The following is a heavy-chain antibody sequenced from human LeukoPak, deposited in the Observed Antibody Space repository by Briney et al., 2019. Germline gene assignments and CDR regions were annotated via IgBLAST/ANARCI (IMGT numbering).Heavy chain of an antibody. Sequence: SETLSLTCTVSGDSISSGDYYWSWIRQPAGTGLEWIGRISSSGSTNYNPSLKSRVTISVDTSKNQFSLKLSSVTAADTAVYYCARVDSSSWDHDYWGQGTLVTVSS. J-gene: IGHJ4*02. D-gene: IGHD6-13*01. CDR3: ARVDSSSWDHDY. CDR2: ISSSGST. CDR1: GDSISSGDYY. V-gene: IGHV4-61*02.